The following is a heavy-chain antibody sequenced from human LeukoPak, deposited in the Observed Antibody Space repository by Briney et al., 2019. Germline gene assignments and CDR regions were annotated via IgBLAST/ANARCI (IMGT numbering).Heavy chain of an antibody. CDR2: ISSNDGTV. V-gene: IGHV3-48*03. CDR3: ARVLGYGSSYVDY. CDR1: GXTFSSYE. J-gene: IGHJ4*02. Sequence: GGSLRLSWAASGXTFSSYEMNWVRQAPGKGLEWVSYISSNDGTVYYADSVKGRFTISRDNSKNSLFLQMNSLRAEDTAFYYCARVLGYGSSYVDYWGQGTLVTVSS. D-gene: IGHD6-6*01.